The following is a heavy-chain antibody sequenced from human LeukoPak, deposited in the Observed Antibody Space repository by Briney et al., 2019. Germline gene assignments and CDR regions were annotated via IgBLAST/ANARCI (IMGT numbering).Heavy chain of an antibody. Sequence: GGSLRLSCAASGFTFSSYWMSWVRQAPGKGLEWVANIKQDGSEKYYVDSVKGRFTISRDNAKNSLYLQMNSLRAEDTAVYYCARDLEYLFGDPSGYFDYWGQGTLVTVSS. J-gene: IGHJ4*02. V-gene: IGHV3-7*01. CDR2: IKQDGSEK. CDR1: GFTFSSYW. D-gene: IGHD3-10*02. CDR3: ARDLEYLFGDPSGYFDY.